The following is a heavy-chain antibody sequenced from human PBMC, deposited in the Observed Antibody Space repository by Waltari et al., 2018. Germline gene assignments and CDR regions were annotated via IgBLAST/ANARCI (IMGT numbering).Heavy chain of an antibody. CDR1: GYSISSGYY. V-gene: IGHV4-38-2*01. Sequence: QVQLQESGPGLVKPSETLSLTCAASGYSISSGYYWGWIRQPPGKGLEWIGSIYHSGSTYYNPSLKSRVTISVDTSKNQFSLKLSSVTAADTAVYYCARQGLGAAAAASDYWGQGTLVTVSS. CDR2: IYHSGST. D-gene: IGHD6-13*01. CDR3: ARQGLGAAAAASDY. J-gene: IGHJ4*02.